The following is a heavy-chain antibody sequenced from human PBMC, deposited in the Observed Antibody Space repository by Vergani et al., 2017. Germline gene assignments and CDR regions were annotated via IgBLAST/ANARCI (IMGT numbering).Heavy chain of an antibody. Sequence: QVQLVQSGAEVKKPGASVKVSCKASGYTFTGYYMHWVRQAPGQGLEWMGWINPNSGGTNYAQKFQGRVTMTRDTSISTAYMELSRLRSDDTAVYYCARKHISNYYDSSGYYYMGDYYGMDVWGQGTTVTVSS. CDR2: INPNSGGT. D-gene: IGHD3-22*01. CDR3: ARKHISNYYDSSGYYYMGDYYGMDV. V-gene: IGHV1-2*02. J-gene: IGHJ6*02. CDR1: GYTFTGYY.